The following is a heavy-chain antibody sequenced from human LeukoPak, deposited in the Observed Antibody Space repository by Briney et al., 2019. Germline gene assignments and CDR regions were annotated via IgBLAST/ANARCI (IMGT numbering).Heavy chain of an antibody. Sequence: ASVKVSCKASGYTFTGYYMHWVRQAPGQGLEWMGWINPNSGGTNYAQKFQGRVTMTRDTSISTAYMELSRLRSDDTAVYYCARDYCSGGSCYFAEYFQHWGQGTLATVSS. J-gene: IGHJ1*01. V-gene: IGHV1-2*02. CDR1: GYTFTGYY. CDR2: INPNSGGT. CDR3: ARDYCSGGSCYFAEYFQH. D-gene: IGHD2-15*01.